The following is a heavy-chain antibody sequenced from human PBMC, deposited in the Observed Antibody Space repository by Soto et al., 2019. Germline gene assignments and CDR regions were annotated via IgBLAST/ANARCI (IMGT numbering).Heavy chain of an antibody. CDR3: AKIVTRGSPAGVFAQ. V-gene: IGHV3-9*01. CDR2: ISCDSGSI. CDR1: GFTFNEFS. D-gene: IGHD1-26*01. J-gene: IGHJ4*02. Sequence: EVQLVESGGGLVQPGRSLRLSCVGSGFTFNEFSIHWVRQAPGKGLDWVSGISCDSGSINYADSVRGRFTISRDNDKKSLHHHLTSICSEDTALYYCAKIVTRGSPAGVFAQWGQGALVTVSS.